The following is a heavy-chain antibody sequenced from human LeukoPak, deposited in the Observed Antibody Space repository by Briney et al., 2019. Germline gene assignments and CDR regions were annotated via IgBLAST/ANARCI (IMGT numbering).Heavy chain of an antibody. Sequence: SETLSLTCAVYGGSFSGYYWSWIRQPPGKGLEWIGEINHSGSTNYNPSLKSRVTISVDTSKNQFSLKLSSVTAADTAVYYCAATPMVRGDVRFDPWGQGTLVTVSS. CDR1: GGSFSGYY. J-gene: IGHJ5*02. D-gene: IGHD3-10*01. CDR2: INHSGST. V-gene: IGHV4-34*01. CDR3: AATPMVRGDVRFDP.